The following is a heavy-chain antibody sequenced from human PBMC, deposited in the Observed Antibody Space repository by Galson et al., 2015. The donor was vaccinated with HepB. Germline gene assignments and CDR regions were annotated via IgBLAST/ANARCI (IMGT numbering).Heavy chain of an antibody. Sequence: SVKVSCKASGYTFTSYDINWVRQATGQGLEWMGWMNPNSGNTGYAQKFQGRVTMTTDTSTSTVSLELRSLTSDDTAVYYCARLCSSGWPLEGFDYWGQGTLGTVSS. CDR3: ARLCSSGWPLEGFDY. J-gene: IGHJ4*02. CDR1: GYTFTSYD. V-gene: IGHV1-8*01. D-gene: IGHD6-19*01. CDR2: MNPNSGNT.